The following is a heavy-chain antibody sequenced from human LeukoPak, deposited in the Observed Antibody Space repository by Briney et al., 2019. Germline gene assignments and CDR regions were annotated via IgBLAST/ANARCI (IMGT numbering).Heavy chain of an antibody. CDR3: ASWNLDAMFAFDI. CDR2: LYASGST. CDR1: GGSISSSSYY. Sequence: TLSLTCTVSGGSISSSSYYWSWIRQPAGKGLEWIGRLYASGSTNYNPSLKSRVTISVDTSKNQFSLTLSSVPAADTAVYYCASWNLDAMFAFDIWGQGTMVTVSS. D-gene: IGHD1-1*01. J-gene: IGHJ3*02. V-gene: IGHV4-61*02.